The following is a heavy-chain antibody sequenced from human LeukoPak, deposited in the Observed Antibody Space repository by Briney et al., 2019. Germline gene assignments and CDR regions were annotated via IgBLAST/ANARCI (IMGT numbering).Heavy chain of an antibody. CDR1: GFTFSSYW. V-gene: IGHV3-7*01. D-gene: IGHD4-23*01. CDR3: ARPYGGDSQVDY. CDR2: IKQDGREK. Sequence: GGSLRLSCAASGFTFSSYWMSWVRQAPGKGLEWVANIKQDGREKYYVDSLKGRFTISRDNANNTLYLQMNSLRVEDTAVYYCARPYGGDSQVDYWGQGTLVTVSS. J-gene: IGHJ4*02.